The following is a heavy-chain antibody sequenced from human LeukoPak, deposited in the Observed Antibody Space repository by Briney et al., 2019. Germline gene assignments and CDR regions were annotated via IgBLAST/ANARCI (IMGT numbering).Heavy chain of an antibody. J-gene: IGHJ5*02. CDR1: GYSFTSHY. CDR2: INPSGSST. D-gene: IGHD3-16*02. V-gene: IGHV1-46*01. Sequence: ASVKVSCKASGYSFTSHYMHWVRQAPGQGLEWMGLINPSGSSTLYAQKFQGRVTMTRDISTTTDYMELSSLRSEDTAVYYCARDNSVGDIAWWFDPWGQGTLVTVSS. CDR3: ARDNSVGDIAWWFDP.